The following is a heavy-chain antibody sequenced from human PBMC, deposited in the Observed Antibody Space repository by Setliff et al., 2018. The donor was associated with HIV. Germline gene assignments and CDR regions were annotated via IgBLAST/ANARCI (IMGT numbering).Heavy chain of an antibody. CDR1: AASIRSHY. Sequence: PSETLSLTCTVSAASIRSHYWSWIRQSPGKGLEWIGNFYYTGSTDYNPSFKSRVTISLDKSNNQISLNLSSETAADTAVYYCSRHTVFVRYFDHWGQGMLVTVSS. V-gene: IGHV4-59*11. CDR2: FYYTGST. D-gene: IGHD2-2*02. J-gene: IGHJ4*02. CDR3: SRHTVFVRYFDH.